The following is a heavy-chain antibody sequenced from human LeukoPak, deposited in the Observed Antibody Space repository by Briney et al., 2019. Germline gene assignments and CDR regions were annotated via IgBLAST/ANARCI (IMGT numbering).Heavy chain of an antibody. Sequence: ASVKVSCKASGDTFSMYTFSWVRQAPGQGLEWMGRIIPIPDIANYPQKFQGRVTITADILTSTTYMELSSLRSDDTAVYYCARDHCSGGTCLGGHWGQGTLVTVSS. CDR2: IIPIPDIA. CDR3: ARDHCSGGTCLGGH. D-gene: IGHD2-15*01. J-gene: IGHJ4*02. V-gene: IGHV1-69*04. CDR1: GDTFSMYT.